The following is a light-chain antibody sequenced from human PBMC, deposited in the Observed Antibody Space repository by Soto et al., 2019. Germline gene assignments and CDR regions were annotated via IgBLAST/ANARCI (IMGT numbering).Light chain of an antibody. CDR3: QQYGRSRWT. CDR1: QSVIGSY. V-gene: IGKV3-20*01. J-gene: IGKJ1*01. CDR2: GAT. Sequence: EIVLTQSPGTLSLSPGERATLSCRASQSVIGSYLAWYQQHPRQAPILLICGATSTAAGIAEMFSGSGSGTYITLTSSRLEHEYSALYYCQQYGRSRWTFGQGTQVDI.